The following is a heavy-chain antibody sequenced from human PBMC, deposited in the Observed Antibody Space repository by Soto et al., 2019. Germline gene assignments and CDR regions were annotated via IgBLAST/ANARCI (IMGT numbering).Heavy chain of an antibody. V-gene: IGHV3-23*01. CDR2: ISGSGGNT. CDR1: GFTFTSFA. D-gene: IGHD1-26*01. CDR3: AKGGGRGGSFKDRVDY. Sequence: GGSLRLSCAASGFTFTSFAVSWVRQAPGKGLEWVSAISGSGGNTYYADSVKGRFTISRDNSKNTLYLQMYSLRAGDMAVYYCAKGGGRGGSFKDRVDYWGQGTLVTVSS. J-gene: IGHJ4*02.